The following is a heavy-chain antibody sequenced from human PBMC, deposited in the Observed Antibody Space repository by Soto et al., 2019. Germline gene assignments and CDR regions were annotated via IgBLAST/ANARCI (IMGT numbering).Heavy chain of an antibody. D-gene: IGHD3-16*01. J-gene: IGHJ4*02. CDR3: ARINFESSTSPGLGLLSVDD. CDR1: GFSLSTSGMC. V-gene: IGHV2-70*01. CDR2: IDWDDDK. Sequence: SAPTLVNPTQTLTLTCTFSGFSLSTSGMCVSWIRQPPGKALEWLALIDWDDDKYYSTSLKTRLTISKDTSKNQVVLTMTNMEPLDTATHCCARINFESSTSPGLGLLSVDDSGQGTLVT.